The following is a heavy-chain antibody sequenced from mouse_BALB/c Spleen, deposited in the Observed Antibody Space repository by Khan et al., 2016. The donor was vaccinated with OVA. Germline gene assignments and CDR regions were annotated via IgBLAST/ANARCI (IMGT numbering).Heavy chain of an antibody. V-gene: IGHV3-6*02. J-gene: IGHJ4*01. Sequence: EVQLQESGPGLVKPSQSLSLTCSVTGYSITSGYYWNWIRQFPGNKLEWMGYISYDGGNNYNPSLKNRISITRDTSKNQFFLKLISVTTEDTATYYCARRNGNYDYAMDYWGQGTSVNVSS. CDR2: ISYDGGN. CDR1: GYSITSGYY. CDR3: ARRNGNYDYAMDY. D-gene: IGHD2-1*01.